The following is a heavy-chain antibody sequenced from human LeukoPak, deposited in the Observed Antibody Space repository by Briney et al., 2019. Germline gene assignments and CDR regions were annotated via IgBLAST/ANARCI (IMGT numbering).Heavy chain of an antibody. V-gene: IGHV4-34*01. J-gene: IGHJ4*02. D-gene: IGHD2-15*01. CDR3: AREAVDDY. CDR2: INHSGST. CDR1: GGCFSGYY. Sequence: SETLSLTCAVYGGCFSGYYWSWIRQPPGKGLEWIGEINHSGSTNYNPSLKSRVTISVDTSKNQFSLKLSSVTAADTAVYYCAREAVDDYWGQGTLVTVSS.